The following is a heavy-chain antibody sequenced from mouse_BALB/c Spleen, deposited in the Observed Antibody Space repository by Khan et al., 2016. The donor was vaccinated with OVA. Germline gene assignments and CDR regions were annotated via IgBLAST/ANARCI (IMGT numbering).Heavy chain of an antibody. J-gene: IGHJ3*01. Sequence: VQLQESGAELVKPGASVKLSCKASGYTFTSYYMYWVKQRPGQGLEWIGEINPSNGGTNFNEKFKIKATLTVDKSSSTADMQLSSLTSEDSAVDYWIRGGYGGFAYWGQGTLVTVSA. D-gene: IGHD1-2*01. V-gene: IGHV1S81*02. CDR2: INPSNGGT. CDR3: IRGGYGGFAY. CDR1: GYTFTSYY.